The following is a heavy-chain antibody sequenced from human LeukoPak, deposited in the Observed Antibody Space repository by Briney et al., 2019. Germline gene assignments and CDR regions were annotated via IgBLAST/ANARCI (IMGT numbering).Heavy chain of an antibody. CDR1: GYTFTSYG. Sequence: ASVRVSCKASGYTFTSYGISWVQQAPGQGLEWMGWISAYNGNTNYAQKLQGRVTMTTDTSTSTAYMELRSLRSDDTAVYYCARDSYYYDSSGREFDYWGQGALVTVSS. D-gene: IGHD3-22*01. J-gene: IGHJ4*02. V-gene: IGHV1-18*01. CDR3: ARDSYYYDSSGREFDY. CDR2: ISAYNGNT.